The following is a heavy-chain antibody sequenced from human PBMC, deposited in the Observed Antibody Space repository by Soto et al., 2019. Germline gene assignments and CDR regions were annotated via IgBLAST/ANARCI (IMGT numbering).Heavy chain of an antibody. D-gene: IGHD6-6*01. CDR3: ARGIAARPASYYFDY. V-gene: IGHV4-4*02. CDR2: IHHSGST. Sequence: PSETLSLTCAVSGGSISSSNWWSWVRQPPGKGMKWIGEIHHSGSTNYNPSLKSRVTISVDKSKNQFSLKLSSVTAAYTAVYYCARGIAARPASYYFDYWGQGTLVTVSS. J-gene: IGHJ4*02. CDR1: GGSISSSNW.